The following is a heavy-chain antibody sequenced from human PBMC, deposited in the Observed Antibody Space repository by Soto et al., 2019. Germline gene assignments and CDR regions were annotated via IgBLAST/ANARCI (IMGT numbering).Heavy chain of an antibody. J-gene: IGHJ5*02. CDR1: GGAISGYY. CDR2: IYSSGGT. V-gene: IGHV4-4*07. Sequence: SETLSLTCTVSGGAISGYYWTRVRQPAGKGLEWIGRIYSSGGTKYNPSLKSRVDMSLDMSKNQSSLRLSSVTAADTAVYYCARGQRFSDSFDPWGQGTLVTVSS. D-gene: IGHD3-3*01. CDR3: ARGQRFSDSFDP.